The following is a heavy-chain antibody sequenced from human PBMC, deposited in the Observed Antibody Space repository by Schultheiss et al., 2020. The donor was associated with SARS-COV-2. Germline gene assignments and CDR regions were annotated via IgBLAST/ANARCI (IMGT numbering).Heavy chain of an antibody. CDR3: ARGGIQLWLETFDY. CDR2: IRYDGSNK. Sequence: GGSLRLSCAASGFTFSNYGMHWVRQAPGKGLEWVAFIRYDGSNKYYADSVKGRFTISRDNSKNTLYLQMNSLRAEDTAVYYCARGGIQLWLETFDYWGQGTLVTVSS. CDR1: GFTFSNYG. D-gene: IGHD5-18*01. V-gene: IGHV3-30*02. J-gene: IGHJ4*02.